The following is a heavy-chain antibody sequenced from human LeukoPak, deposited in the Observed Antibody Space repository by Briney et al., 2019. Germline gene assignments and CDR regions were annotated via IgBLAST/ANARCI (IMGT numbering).Heavy chain of an antibody. Sequence: SETLSLTCTVSGGSISSYYWSWIRQPPGKGLEWIGYIYYSGSTNYNLSLKSRVTISVDKSKNQFSLKLSSVTAADTAVYYCARRTTVTIPFGYWGQGTLVTVSS. V-gene: IGHV4-59*12. J-gene: IGHJ4*02. CDR3: ARRTTVTIPFGY. CDR2: IYYSGST. D-gene: IGHD4-11*01. CDR1: GGSISSYY.